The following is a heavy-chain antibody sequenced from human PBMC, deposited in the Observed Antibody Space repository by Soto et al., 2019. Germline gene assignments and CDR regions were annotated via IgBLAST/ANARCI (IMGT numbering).Heavy chain of an antibody. CDR1: GGSISSYF. D-gene: IGHD4-17*01. CDR2: IYSSGTT. V-gene: IGHV4-59*01. CDR3: ATDYGDYVGAFDI. J-gene: IGHJ3*02. Sequence: SSETLSLTCTISGGSISSYFWSWIRQSPGKGLEWITHIYSSGTTNYNPSLKSRVAISVDTSKNQFSLKLRSVTAADTAVYYCATDYGDYVGAFDIWGQGTMVTVSS.